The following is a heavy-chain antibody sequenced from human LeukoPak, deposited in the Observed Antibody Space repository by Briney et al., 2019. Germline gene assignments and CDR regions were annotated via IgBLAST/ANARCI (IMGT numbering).Heavy chain of an antibody. CDR1: AGSVSTIDYY. CDR3: ARARGYKYGIFDI. Sequence: SETLSLTCIVSAGSVSTIDYYWAWIRLPPGKGLEWIGSLSYTGGPFYNASLKGRATISVDHSKNQFFLSLTSVTAADSAVYYCARARGYKYGIFDIWGQATMVIVSS. V-gene: IGHV4-39*07. D-gene: IGHD5-18*01. J-gene: IGHJ3*02. CDR2: LSYTGGP.